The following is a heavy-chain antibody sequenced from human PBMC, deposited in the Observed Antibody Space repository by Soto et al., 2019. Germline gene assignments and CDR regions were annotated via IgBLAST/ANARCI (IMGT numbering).Heavy chain of an antibody. Sequence: PSETLSLTCAVYGGSFSGYYWSWIRQPPGKGLAWIGEINHSGSTNYNPSLKSRVTISVDTSKDQFSLKLSSVIAADTAVYYCARRGEIRGQLLYYYYYYCMDVWGQGTTVTVSS. CDR3: ARRGEIRGQLLYYYYYYCMDV. V-gene: IGHV4-34*01. J-gene: IGHJ6*02. D-gene: IGHD3-10*01. CDR1: GGSFSGYY. CDR2: INHSGST.